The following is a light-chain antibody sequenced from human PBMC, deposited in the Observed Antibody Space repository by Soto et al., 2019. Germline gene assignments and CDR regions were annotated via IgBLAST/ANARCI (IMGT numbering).Light chain of an antibody. J-gene: IGLJ1*01. Sequence: QSALTQPASVSGSPGQSITISCTGTSSDVGGYNYVSWYQQHPGKAPKLVIYEVSNRPSGVSNRFSGSKSGNTASLTISGLQAEVEADYYCSSYTSSSIDYVFGTGTKLTVL. CDR2: EVS. CDR3: SSYTSSSIDYV. CDR1: SSDVGGYNY. V-gene: IGLV2-14*01.